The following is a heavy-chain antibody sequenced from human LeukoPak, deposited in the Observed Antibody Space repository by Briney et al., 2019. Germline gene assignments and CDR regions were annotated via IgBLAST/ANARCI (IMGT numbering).Heavy chain of an antibody. Sequence: PGRSLRLSCAASGFTFSTYAMTWVRQAPGKGLEWVSTINRSGDNTYYVDSVKGRFTISRDNSKNTLYLQVNSLRAEDTAVYYCTKNVGAYSGSHIDYWGQGTLVTVSS. CDR2: INRSGDNT. V-gene: IGHV3-23*01. D-gene: IGHD1-26*01. CDR3: TKNVGAYSGSHIDY. CDR1: GFTFSTYA. J-gene: IGHJ4*02.